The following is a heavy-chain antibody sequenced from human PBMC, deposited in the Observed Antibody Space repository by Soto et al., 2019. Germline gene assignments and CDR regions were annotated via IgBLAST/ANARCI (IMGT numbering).Heavy chain of an antibody. CDR1: GGSISSGDYY. CDR3: ARRDRSGFSYWLDT. V-gene: IGHV4-31*03. CDR2: IYFSGST. D-gene: IGHD3-22*01. J-gene: IGHJ5*02. Sequence: SETLSLTCTVSGGSISSGDYYWSLIRQHPGKGLEWIGTIYFSGSTYYNPSLKSRVTISVDTSKNQFSLNLSSVTAADTVVYYCARRDRSGFSYWLDTWGQGTLVTVSS.